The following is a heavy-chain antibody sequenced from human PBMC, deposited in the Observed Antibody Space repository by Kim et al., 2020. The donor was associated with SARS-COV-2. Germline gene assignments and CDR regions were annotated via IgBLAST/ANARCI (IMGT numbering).Heavy chain of an antibody. CDR1: GGSISSSSYY. J-gene: IGHJ4*02. CDR2: IYYSGST. V-gene: IGHV4-39*07. CDR3: ARDYIAVAGAFDY. D-gene: IGHD6-19*01. Sequence: SETLSLTCTVSGGSISSSSYYWGWIRQPPGKGLEWIGSIYYSGSTYYNPSLKSRVTISVDTSKNQFSLKLSSVTAADTAVYYCARDYIAVAGAFDYWGQGTLVTVSS.